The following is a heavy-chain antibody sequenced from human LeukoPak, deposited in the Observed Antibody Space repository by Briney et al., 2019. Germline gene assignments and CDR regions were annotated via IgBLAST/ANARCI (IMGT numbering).Heavy chain of an antibody. CDR3: ARVDRYYFYLDV. CDR2: IIPIFRTP. Sequence: ASVKVSCKASGGTSSTYTITWVRQAPGQGLEWVGVIIPIFRTPNYAQKFQCRVTITTDESTSTAYMDQSSLKSANTAIYYCARVDRYYFYLDVWGKGTTVTVSS. J-gene: IGHJ6*03. V-gene: IGHV1-69*05. CDR1: GGTSSTYT.